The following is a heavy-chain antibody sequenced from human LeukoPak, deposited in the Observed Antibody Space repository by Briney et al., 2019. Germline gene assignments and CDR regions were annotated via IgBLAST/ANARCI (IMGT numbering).Heavy chain of an antibody. Sequence: GGSLRLSCAASGFTFSSYGMHWVRQAPGKGLEWVAVIWYDGSNKYYADSVKGRFTISRDNSKNTLYLQMNSLRAEDTAVYYCARDDTLPEEYQLLLGFYYYYGMDVWGQGTTVTVSS. V-gene: IGHV3-33*01. D-gene: IGHD2-2*01. CDR1: GFTFSSYG. CDR2: IWYDGSNK. J-gene: IGHJ6*02. CDR3: ARDDTLPEEYQLLLGFYYYYGMDV.